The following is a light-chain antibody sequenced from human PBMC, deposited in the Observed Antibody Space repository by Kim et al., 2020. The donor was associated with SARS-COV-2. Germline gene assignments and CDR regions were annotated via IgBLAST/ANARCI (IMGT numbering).Light chain of an antibody. CDR1: SLRSYY. CDR3: NSRDSSGYPGV. V-gene: IGLV3-19*01. Sequence: SSELTQDPAVSVALGQTVRITCQGDSLRSYYASWYQQKPGQAPVLVIYGKNNRPSGIPDRFSGPSSGNTASLTITGAQAEDEADYYRNSRDSSGYPGVFG. J-gene: IGLJ3*02. CDR2: GKN.